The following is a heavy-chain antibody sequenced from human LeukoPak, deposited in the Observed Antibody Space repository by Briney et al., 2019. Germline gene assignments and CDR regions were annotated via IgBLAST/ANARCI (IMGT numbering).Heavy chain of an antibody. CDR3: ARHAFTYYYDSSGYSKPFDY. J-gene: IGHJ4*02. Sequence: PSETLSLTCTVSGGSISSSSYYWGWIRQPPGKGLEWIGSIYYSGSTYYNPSLKSRVTISVDTSKNQFSLEPSSVTAADTAVYYCARHAFTYYYDSSGYSKPFDYWGQGTLVTVSS. CDR2: IYYSGST. CDR1: GGSISSSSYY. D-gene: IGHD3-22*01. V-gene: IGHV4-39*01.